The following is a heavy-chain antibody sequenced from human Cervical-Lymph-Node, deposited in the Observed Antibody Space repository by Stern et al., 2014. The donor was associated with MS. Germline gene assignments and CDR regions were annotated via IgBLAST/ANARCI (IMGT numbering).Heavy chain of an antibody. CDR2: VSAYNGKT. J-gene: IGHJ4*02. CDR1: GYTFTSYG. Sequence: QVQLVQSGAEVKKPGASVKVSCKASGYTFTSYGISWVRQAPGQGLEWMGGVSAYNGKTSYAQKVQGRVTNTTDNSPRTPYTALRSLRSDDTAVYYCARYTRYSGYDSDYWGQGTLVTVSS. V-gene: IGHV1-18*01. CDR3: ARYTRYSGYDSDY. D-gene: IGHD5-12*01.